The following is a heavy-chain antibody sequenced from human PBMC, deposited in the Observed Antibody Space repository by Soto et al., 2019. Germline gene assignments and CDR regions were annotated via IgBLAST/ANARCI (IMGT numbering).Heavy chain of an antibody. V-gene: IGHV3-48*01. CDR1: GFTFSRYS. CDR2: ISGSGRAT. J-gene: IGHJ6*02. Sequence: ELQSVESGGGLVQSGGSLRLSCTVSGFTFSRYSINWVRQAPGKGLEWVSYISGSGRATLYADSVKGRFTISRDNGKNSLYLQMKSLRADDTAVYYCARDGGVAYDMDVWGQGTTVTVSS. D-gene: IGHD3-16*01. CDR3: ARDGGVAYDMDV.